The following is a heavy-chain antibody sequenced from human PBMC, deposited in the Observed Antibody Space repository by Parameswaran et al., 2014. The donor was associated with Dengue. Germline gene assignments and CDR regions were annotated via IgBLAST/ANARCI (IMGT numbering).Heavy chain of an antibody. Sequence: SWVRQAPGQGLEWMGGIIPIFGTANYAQKFQGRVTITADESTSTAYMELSSLRSEDTAVYYCARSQQWLVDGGYFDYWGQGTLVTVSS. D-gene: IGHD6-19*01. V-gene: IGHV1-69*01. CDR3: ARSQQWLVDGGYFDY. J-gene: IGHJ4*02. CDR2: IIPIFGTA.